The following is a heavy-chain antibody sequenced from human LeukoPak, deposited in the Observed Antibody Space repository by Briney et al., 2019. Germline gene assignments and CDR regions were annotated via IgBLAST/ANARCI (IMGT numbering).Heavy chain of an antibody. V-gene: IGHV4-61*02. CDR2: FYASGST. Sequence: SETLSLTCTVSGASISSGSYYWNWIRQPAGKGLEWIGRFYASGSTNYSPSLKSRVSISADTSKNQFSLKVISVTAADTAVYYCARESDNWGSRFDYWGQGTLVTVSS. CDR3: ARESDNWGSRFDY. D-gene: IGHD7-27*01. J-gene: IGHJ4*02. CDR1: GASISSGSYY.